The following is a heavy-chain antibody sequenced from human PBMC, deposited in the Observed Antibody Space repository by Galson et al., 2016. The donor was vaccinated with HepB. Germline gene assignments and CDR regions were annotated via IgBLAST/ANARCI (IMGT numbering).Heavy chain of an antibody. V-gene: IGHV4-39*02. D-gene: IGHD3-9*01. Sequence: SETLSRTCSVSGDSIATRGYYWDWIRQPPGRGLEWIGTIYQSGSTFYNPSLVSRLAMSMDTSKNHFSLKLSAVTAADTAVYYCARGTSGYSDISTGYQSHYYFESWGQGILVTVSS. CDR2: IYQSGST. J-gene: IGHJ4*02. CDR1: GDSIATRGYY. CDR3: ARGTSGYSDISTGYQSHYYFES.